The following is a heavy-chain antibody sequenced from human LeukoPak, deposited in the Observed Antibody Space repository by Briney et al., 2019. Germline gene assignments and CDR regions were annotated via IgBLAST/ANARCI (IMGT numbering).Heavy chain of an antibody. CDR3: TSHPTNLLWFGELLAPDYCYYYMDV. V-gene: IGHV4-34*01. D-gene: IGHD3-10*01. CDR1: GGSFSGYY. Sequence: SETLSLTCAVYGGSFSGYYWSWIRQPPGKGLEWIGEINHSGSTNYNPSLKSRVTISVDTSKNQFSLKLSSVTAADTAVYYCTSHPTNLLWFGELLAPDYCYYYMDVWGKGTTVTISS. J-gene: IGHJ6*03. CDR2: INHSGST.